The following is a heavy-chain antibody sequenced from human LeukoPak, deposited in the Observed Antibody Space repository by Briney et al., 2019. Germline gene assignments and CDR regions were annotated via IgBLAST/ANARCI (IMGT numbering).Heavy chain of an antibody. D-gene: IGHD1-7*01. V-gene: IGHV3-30*02. CDR1: GFTFSSYG. J-gene: IGHJ4*02. CDR2: IPYDGSNK. Sequence: PGGSLRLSCAASGFTFSSYGMHWVRQAPGKGLEWVAFIPYDGSNKYHADYVKGRFTISRDNSKNTLFLQMNSLRVEDTAVYYCAKDESHNTYWYYGFADYWGQGTLVTVSS. CDR3: AKDESHNTYWYYGFADY.